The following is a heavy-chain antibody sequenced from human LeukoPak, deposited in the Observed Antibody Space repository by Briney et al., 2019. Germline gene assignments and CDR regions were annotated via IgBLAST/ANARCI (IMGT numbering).Heavy chain of an antibody. V-gene: IGHV4-59*01. CDR1: DGSISSYY. CDR3: ARGRYSYGYLNWFDP. Sequence: SETLSLTCTISDGSISSYYWNWIRQSPGKGLEWIGHIHYSGSTHYNPSLQSRVSISIDTSKKHFSLNLRSVTAVDTAVYYCARGRYSYGYLNWFDPWGQGTLVTVSS. D-gene: IGHD5-18*01. CDR2: IHYSGST. J-gene: IGHJ5*02.